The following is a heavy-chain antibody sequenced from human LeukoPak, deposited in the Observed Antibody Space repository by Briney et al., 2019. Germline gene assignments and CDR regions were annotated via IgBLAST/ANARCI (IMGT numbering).Heavy chain of an antibody. CDR1: GFTFSSYA. CDR2: ISYDGSNK. V-gene: IGHV3-30-3*01. J-gene: IGHJ4*02. D-gene: IGHD3-10*01. CDR3: AREHGSGSYLRDY. Sequence: GGSLRLSCAASGFTFSSYAMHWVRQAPGKGLEWVAVISYDGSNKYYADSVKGRFTISRDNSKNTLYLQMNSLRAEDTAVYYCAREHGSGSYLRDYWGQGTLVTVAS.